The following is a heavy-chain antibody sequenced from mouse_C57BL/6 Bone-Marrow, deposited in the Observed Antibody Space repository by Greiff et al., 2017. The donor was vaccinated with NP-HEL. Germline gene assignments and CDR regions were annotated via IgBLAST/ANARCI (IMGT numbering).Heavy chain of an antibody. Sequence: VQLQQPGAELVMPGASVKLSCKASGYTFTSYWMHWVKQRPGQGLEWIGEIDPSDSYTNYNQKFKGKSTLTVDKYSSTAYMQLSILTSHDSAVYYCVSYYSNYVDYFDYWGQGTTLTVSS. D-gene: IGHD2-5*01. J-gene: IGHJ2*01. CDR3: VSYYSNYVDYFDY. V-gene: IGHV1-69*01. CDR2: IDPSDSYT. CDR1: GYTFTSYW.